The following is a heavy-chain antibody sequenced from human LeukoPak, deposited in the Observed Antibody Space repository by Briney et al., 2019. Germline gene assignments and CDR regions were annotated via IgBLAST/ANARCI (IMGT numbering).Heavy chain of an antibody. V-gene: IGHV3-21*01. Sequence: GGSLRLSCAASGLTFSSYSMNWVRQAPGKGLEWVSSISSSSSYIYYADSVTGRFTISRDNAKNSLYLQMNSLRAEDAAVYYCARVPSGWSGTPFYLRARAYYFDCWGQGTLVTVSS. CDR1: GLTFSSYS. D-gene: IGHD3-3*01. CDR3: ARVPSGWSGTPFYLRARAYYFDC. CDR2: ISSSSSYI. J-gene: IGHJ4*02.